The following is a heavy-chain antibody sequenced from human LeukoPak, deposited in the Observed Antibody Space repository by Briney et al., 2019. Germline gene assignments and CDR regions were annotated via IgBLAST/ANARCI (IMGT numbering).Heavy chain of an antibody. Sequence: PGGSLRLSCAASGFTFSDYYMSWIRQAPGKGLEWVSHISSVGGTIYYADSVKGRFTISRDNAKNSLYLQMNSLRAEDTAVFYCARTAYYYDSSGYDDAFDIWGQGTTVTVSS. J-gene: IGHJ3*02. V-gene: IGHV3-11*01. CDR2: ISSVGGTI. CDR3: ARTAYYYDSSGYDDAFDI. CDR1: GFTFSDYY. D-gene: IGHD3-22*01.